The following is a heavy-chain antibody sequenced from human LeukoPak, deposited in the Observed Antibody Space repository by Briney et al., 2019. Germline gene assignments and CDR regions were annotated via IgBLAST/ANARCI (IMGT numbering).Heavy chain of an antibody. CDR1: GGSISNYY. CDR3: ARGRYGSESYFFDF. D-gene: IGHD3-10*01. J-gene: IGHJ4*02. V-gene: IGHV4-39*07. Sequence: PSETLSLTCTVSGGSISNYYWGWIRQAPGKGLEWIGSVYYSGNTYYNSSLKSRVTISLDTSKNQFSLKLSSVTAADTAVYYCARGRYGSESYFFDFWGQGTLVTVSS. CDR2: VYYSGNT.